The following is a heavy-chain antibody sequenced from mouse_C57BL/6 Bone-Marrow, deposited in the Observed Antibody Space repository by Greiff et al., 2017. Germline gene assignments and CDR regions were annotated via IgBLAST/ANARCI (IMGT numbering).Heavy chain of an antibody. J-gene: IGHJ3*01. V-gene: IGHV14-3*01. CDR3: ASYYGNLAWFAY. Sequence: VQLKESVAELVRPGASVKLSCTASGFNIKNTYMHWVKQRPDQGLEWIGRIDPANGNTKYAPKFQGKATITADTSSNTAYLQLSSLTSEDTAIYYCASYYGNLAWFAYWGQGTLVTVSA. CDR2: IDPANGNT. CDR1: GFNIKNTY. D-gene: IGHD2-1*01.